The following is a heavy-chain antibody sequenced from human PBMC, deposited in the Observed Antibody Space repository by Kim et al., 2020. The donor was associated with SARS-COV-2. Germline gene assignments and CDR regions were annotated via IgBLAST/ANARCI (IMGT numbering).Heavy chain of an antibody. CDR3: ARVPGGGTLDY. V-gene: IGHV4-38-2*02. CDR1: GYSISSGSY. J-gene: IGHJ4*02. CDR2: MFHSGRT. D-gene: IGHD3-16*01. Sequence: GLGYSISSGSYGGWVRQPPGKGLEWIASMFHSGRTFYNFTLKSRVTISVDTSKNHFPLNLSSVTAADTAVYYCARVPGGGTLDYWGRGTLAT.